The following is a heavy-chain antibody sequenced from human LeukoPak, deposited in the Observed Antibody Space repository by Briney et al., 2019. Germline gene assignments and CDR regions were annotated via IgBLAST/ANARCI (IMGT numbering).Heavy chain of an antibody. J-gene: IGHJ6*02. Sequence: SETLSLTCTVSGGSISSGDYYWSWIRQPPGKCLECIGYIYYSGSTYYNPSLKSRVTISVDTSKNQFSLKLSSVTAADTAVYYCARDRYCSGASCYYGMDVWGQGTTVTVSS. CDR3: ARDRYCSGASCYYGMDV. V-gene: IGHV4-30-4*01. CDR1: GGSISSGDYY. CDR2: IYYSGST. D-gene: IGHD2-15*01.